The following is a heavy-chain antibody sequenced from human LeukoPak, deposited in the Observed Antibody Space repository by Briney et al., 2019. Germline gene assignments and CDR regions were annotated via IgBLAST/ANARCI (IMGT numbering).Heavy chain of an antibody. CDR2: VNSDGSGT. CDR1: GFTFSRYS. J-gene: IGHJ5*02. CDR3: ARDLGQYYDTSDNWFDP. D-gene: IGHD3-22*01. V-gene: IGHV3-74*01. Sequence: GGSLRLSCAASGFTFSRYSMHWVRQAPGKGLVWVSHVNSDGSGTDYAGSVKGRFTISRDNAKNTLNLQMNSLRAEDTAVYYCARDLGQYYDTSDNWFDPWGQGTLVTVSS.